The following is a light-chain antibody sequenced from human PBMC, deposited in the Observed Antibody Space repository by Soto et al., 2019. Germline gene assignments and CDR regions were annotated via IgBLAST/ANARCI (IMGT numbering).Light chain of an antibody. J-gene: IGKJ4*01. CDR1: QRVSGDS. V-gene: IGKV3-20*01. Sequence: RASQRVSGDSVAWYQQKSGQPPRLVIYGGSRATGIPDRFSGGGSGTDLSLTISSLGPEDFAVYYCQQYGKSITFGGGTKVDIK. CDR3: QQYGKSIT. CDR2: GGS.